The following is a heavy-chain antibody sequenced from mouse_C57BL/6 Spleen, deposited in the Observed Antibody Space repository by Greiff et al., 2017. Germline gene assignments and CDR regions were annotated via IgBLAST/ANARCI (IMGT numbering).Heavy chain of an antibody. D-gene: IGHD1-1*01. V-gene: IGHV1-69*01. CDR3: ARSKGTTVVYFDY. J-gene: IGHJ2*01. CDR2: IDPSDSYT. Sequence: QVHVKQPGAELVMPGASVKLSCKASGYTFTSYWMHWVKQRPGQGLEWIGEIDPSDSYTNYNQKFKGKSTLTVDKSSSTAYMQLSSLTSEDSAVYYCARSKGTTVVYFDYWGQGTTLTVSS. CDR1: GYTFTSYW.